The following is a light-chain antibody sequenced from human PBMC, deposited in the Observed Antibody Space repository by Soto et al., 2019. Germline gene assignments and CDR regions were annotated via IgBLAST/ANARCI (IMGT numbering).Light chain of an antibody. Sequence: QSVLTKPASVSGSVGQSITISCTGTSSDIGGYKYVSWYQQHPGKAPKLIIFEVSNRPSGVSDRFSGSNSGNTASLTISGLQAEDEADYYCTSYSRYRVLVFGGGTKVTVL. CDR1: SSDIGGYKY. CDR3: TSYSRYRVLV. V-gene: IGLV2-14*01. CDR2: EVS. J-gene: IGLJ3*02.